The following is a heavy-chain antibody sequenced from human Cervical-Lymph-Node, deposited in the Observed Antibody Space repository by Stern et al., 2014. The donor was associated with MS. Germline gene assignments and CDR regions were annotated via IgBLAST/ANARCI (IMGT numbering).Heavy chain of an antibody. CDR3: ARGTGPSFDY. CDR2: IYYDWCT. D-gene: IGHD1-1*01. Sequence: QVQLQESGPGLVKPSETLSLTCTVSGGSISSYSWSWIRQPPGKGLEWIGYIYYDWCTNYNPSLKRRILISVDTSKNQFSLKLSSVTAADTAVYYCARGTGPSFDYWGQGTLVTVSS. CDR1: GGSISSYS. V-gene: IGHV4-59*01. J-gene: IGHJ4*02.